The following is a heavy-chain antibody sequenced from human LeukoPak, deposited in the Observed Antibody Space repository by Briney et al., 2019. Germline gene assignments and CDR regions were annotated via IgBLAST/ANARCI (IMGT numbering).Heavy chain of an antibody. V-gene: IGHV1-24*01. CDR2: FDPEDGET. CDR1: GYTLTELS. CDR3: ATSRAFDYGMDV. J-gene: IGHJ6*02. Sequence: GASVKVSCKVSGYTLTELSMHWVRQAPGKGLEWTGGFDPEDGETIYAQKFQGRVTMTEDTSTDTAYMELSSLRSEDTAVYYCATSRAFDYGMDVWGQGTTVTVSS.